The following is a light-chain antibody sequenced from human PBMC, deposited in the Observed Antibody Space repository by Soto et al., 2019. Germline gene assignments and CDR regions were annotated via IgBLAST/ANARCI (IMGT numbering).Light chain of an antibody. CDR2: DAS. CDR3: QLYGSSPQT. CDR1: QSVSSNS. Sequence: EIALTQSPGTLSLSPGERVTLSCRASQSVSSNSLAWYQQRPDQAPRLLIFDASTRATGIPDRFSGSGSGTDVTLTISRLEPEDFGVYYCQLYGSSPQTFGGGTKVEMK. J-gene: IGKJ4*01. V-gene: IGKV3-20*01.